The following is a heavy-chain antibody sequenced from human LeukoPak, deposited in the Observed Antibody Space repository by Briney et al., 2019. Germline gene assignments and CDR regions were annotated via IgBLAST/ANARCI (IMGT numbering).Heavy chain of an antibody. CDR2: NNGDGSTT. CDR1: GFSLSGYW. CDR3: ARDPRNVGLAP. D-gene: IGHD2-15*01. J-gene: IGHJ5*02. Sequence: GGSLRLSCVASGFSLSGYWMYWVRQAPGKGLMYVSRNNGDGSTTNYADVVKGRFTTSRDNVKNTLYLKMNSLRVEDTAVYYCARDPRNVGLAPWGQGTLVTVSS. V-gene: IGHV3-74*01.